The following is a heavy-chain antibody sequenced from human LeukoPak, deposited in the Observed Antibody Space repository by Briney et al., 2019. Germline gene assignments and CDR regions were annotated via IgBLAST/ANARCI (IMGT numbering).Heavy chain of an antibody. V-gene: IGHV1-69*05. CDR1: GGTFRSYA. D-gene: IGHD2-2*01. J-gene: IGHJ3*02. CDR3: ARALGYCSSTSCLIGAFDI. CDR2: IIPIFGTA. Sequence: GSSVKLSCTVSGGTFRSYAIRWVRQAPGQGLEWMGGIIPIFGTANYAQKFQGRVTITTDESTSTAYMELSSLRSEDTAVYYCARALGYCSSTSCLIGAFDIWGQGTMVTVSS.